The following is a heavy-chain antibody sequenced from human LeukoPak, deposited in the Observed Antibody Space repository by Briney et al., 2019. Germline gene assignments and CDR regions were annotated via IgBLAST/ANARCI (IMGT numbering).Heavy chain of an antibody. Sequence: SDTLSLTCTVSGGSISSYYWSWIRQPPGKGLEWIGYIYYSGSTNYNPSLKSRVTISVDTSKNQFSLKLSSVTAADTAVYYCASVDYWGQGTLVTVSS. CDR2: IYYSGST. CDR1: GGSISSYY. CDR3: ASVDY. J-gene: IGHJ4*02. V-gene: IGHV4-59*07.